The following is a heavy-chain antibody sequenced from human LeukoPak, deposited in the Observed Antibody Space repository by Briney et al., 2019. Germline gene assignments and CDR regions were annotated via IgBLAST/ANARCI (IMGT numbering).Heavy chain of an antibody. CDR1: GGSISSYY. D-gene: IGHD2-15*01. Sequence: SETLSLTCTVSGGSISSYYWSWIRQPPGKGLEWIGYIYYSGSTNYNPSLKSRVTIPVDTSKNQFSLKLSSVTAADTAVYYCARTISGGSCDFDYWGQGTLVTVSS. V-gene: IGHV4-59*01. CDR2: IYYSGST. CDR3: ARTISGGSCDFDY. J-gene: IGHJ4*02.